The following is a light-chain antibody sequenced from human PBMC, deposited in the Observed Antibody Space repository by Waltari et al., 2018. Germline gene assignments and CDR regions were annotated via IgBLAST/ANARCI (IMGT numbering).Light chain of an antibody. CDR1: QSVSSSY. V-gene: IGKV3-20*01. CDR3: QQYGTSPFT. CDR2: DAS. J-gene: IGKJ3*01. Sequence: EIVLTQSPGTLSLSPGERATLSCRASQSVSSSYLAWYQQRPGQAPRLLIYDASIRATGIPDKFSGSGSGTDFTLTISRLEPEDFAVYYCQQYGTSPFTFGPGTKADIK.